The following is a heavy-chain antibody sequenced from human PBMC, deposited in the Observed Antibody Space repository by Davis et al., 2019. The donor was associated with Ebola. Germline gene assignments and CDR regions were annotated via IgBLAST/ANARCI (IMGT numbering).Heavy chain of an antibody. J-gene: IGHJ3*02. CDR1: GYSFTSYW. Sequence: PGGSLRLSCKGSGYSFTSYWIGWVRQMPGKGLEWMGIIYPGDSDTRYSPSFQGQVTISADKSISTAYLQWSSLKASDTAMYYCARRLIEMATIFDAFDIWGQGTMVTVSS. CDR2: IYPGDSDT. D-gene: IGHD5-24*01. V-gene: IGHV5-51*01. CDR3: ARRLIEMATIFDAFDI.